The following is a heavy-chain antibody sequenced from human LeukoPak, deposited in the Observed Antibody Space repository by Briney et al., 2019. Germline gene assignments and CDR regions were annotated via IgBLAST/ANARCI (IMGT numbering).Heavy chain of an antibody. CDR1: GGSISSYY. CDR3: ARDVARKMGWFDP. V-gene: IGHV4-59*01. D-gene: IGHD5-24*01. J-gene: IGHJ5*02. Sequence: SETLSLTCTVSGGSISSYYWSWIRQPPGKGLEWIGYIYYSGSTNYNPSLKSRVTISVDTSKNQFSLKLSSVTAADTAVYYCARDVARKMGWFDPWGQGTLVTVSS. CDR2: IYYSGST.